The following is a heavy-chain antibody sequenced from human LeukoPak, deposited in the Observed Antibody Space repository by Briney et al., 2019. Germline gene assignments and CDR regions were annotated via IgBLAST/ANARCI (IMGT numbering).Heavy chain of an antibody. CDR3: AKPGRPKTYYFDY. CDR2: ISYDGSNK. J-gene: IGHJ4*02. Sequence: GGSLRLSCAASGFTFSSYGMHWVRQAPGEGLEWVAVISYDGSNKYYADSVKGRFTISRDNSKNTLYLQMNSLRAEDTAVYYCAKPGRPKTYYFDYWGQGTLVTVSS. V-gene: IGHV3-30*18. CDR1: GFTFSSYG.